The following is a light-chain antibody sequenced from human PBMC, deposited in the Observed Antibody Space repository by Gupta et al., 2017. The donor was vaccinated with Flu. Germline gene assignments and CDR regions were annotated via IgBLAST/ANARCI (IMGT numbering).Light chain of an antibody. J-gene: IGKJ2*01. V-gene: IGKV3-20*01. CDR2: GAS. CDR3: QQYGASVYT. CDR1: QSVTSSH. Sequence: EIVLTQSPGTLSLSPGERATLSCRASQSVTSSHLAWYQQKYGQAPRLVIYGASSRATGIPDRFSGSGSGTDFTLTISNLEPEDFAVYYCQQYGASVYTFGQGTKVEI.